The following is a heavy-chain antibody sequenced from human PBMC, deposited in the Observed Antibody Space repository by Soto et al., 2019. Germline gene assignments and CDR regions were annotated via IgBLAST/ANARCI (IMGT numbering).Heavy chain of an antibody. CDR1: GFTFSSYA. Sequence: EVQLLESGGGLVQPGGSLRLSCAASGFTFSSYAMSWVRQAPGKGLEWVSAISGSGGSTYYADSVKGRFTISRDNSKNTLYLQMNSLRAEDTAVHYCAKDVVSGRSCCYYFDYWGQGTLVTVSS. D-gene: IGHD2-15*01. CDR3: AKDVVSGRSCCYYFDY. J-gene: IGHJ4*02. CDR2: ISGSGGST. V-gene: IGHV3-23*01.